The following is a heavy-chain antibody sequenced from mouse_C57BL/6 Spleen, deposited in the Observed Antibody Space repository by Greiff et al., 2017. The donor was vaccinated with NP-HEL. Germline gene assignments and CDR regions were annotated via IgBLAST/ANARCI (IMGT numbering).Heavy chain of an antibody. CDR1: GFTFSSYA. J-gene: IGHJ3*01. CDR3: AREGSSDVGFAY. V-gene: IGHV5-4*01. Sequence: EVKLMESGGGLVKPGGSLKLSCAASGFTFSSYAMSWVRQTPEKRLEWVATISDGGSYTYYPDNVKGRFTISRDNAKNNLYLQMSHLKSEDTAMYYCAREGSSDVGFAYWGQGTLVTVSA. D-gene: IGHD1-1*01. CDR2: ISDGGSYT.